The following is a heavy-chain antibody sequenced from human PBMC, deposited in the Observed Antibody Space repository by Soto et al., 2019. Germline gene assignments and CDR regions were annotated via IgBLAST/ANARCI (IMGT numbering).Heavy chain of an antibody. V-gene: IGHV3-33*01. J-gene: IGHJ4*02. CDR3: ARDLVAGRIGY. Sequence: QVQLVESGGGVVQPGRSLRLSCAASGFTFSSYGMHWVRQAPGKGLEWVAVIWYDGSNKHYADSVKGRFTISRDNSKNTLYLQMISLRAEDAAVCYCARDLVAGRIGYWGQGTLGTVSS. D-gene: IGHD6-19*01. CDR2: IWYDGSNK. CDR1: GFTFSSYG.